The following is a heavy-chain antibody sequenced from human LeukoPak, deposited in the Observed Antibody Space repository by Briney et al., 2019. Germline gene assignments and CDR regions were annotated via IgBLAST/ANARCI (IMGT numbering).Heavy chain of an antibody. D-gene: IGHD3-10*01. CDR1: GFTFSSYW. V-gene: IGHV3-74*01. J-gene: IGHJ4*02. CDR3: ARASSATQWFGDPRSYYFDY. Sequence: GGSLRLSCAASGFTFSSYWMHWVRQAPGKGLVWVSRINTDGSSTSYADSVKGRFTISRDNAKNTLYLQMSSLRAEDTAVYYCARASSATQWFGDPRSYYFDYWGQGTLVTVSS. CDR2: INTDGSST.